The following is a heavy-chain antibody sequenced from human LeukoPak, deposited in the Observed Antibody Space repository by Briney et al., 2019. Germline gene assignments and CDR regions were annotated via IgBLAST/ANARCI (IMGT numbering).Heavy chain of an antibody. CDR1: GYTFTGYF. CDR3: ARQIRTFDY. D-gene: IGHD3/OR15-3a*01. J-gene: IGHJ4*02. Sequence: ASVKVSCKTSGYTFTGYFIHWVRQAPGLGLEWMGWINPSTGGTNYAQKFQGRVTMTRDTSISTAYMELSRLTSDDTAVYYCARQIRTFDYWGQGTLVTVSS. V-gene: IGHV1-2*02. CDR2: INPSTGGT.